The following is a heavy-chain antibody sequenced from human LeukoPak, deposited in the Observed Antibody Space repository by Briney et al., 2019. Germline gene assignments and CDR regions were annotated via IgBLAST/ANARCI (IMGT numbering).Heavy chain of an antibody. Sequence: PGGSPRLSCAASGFTFSSYRMSWVRQAPGKGLEWVANIKQDGSEKYYVDSVKGRFTISRDNAKNSLYLQMNSLRVEDTAVYYCARDQYFIAAGYYYYMDVWGKGTTVTVSS. V-gene: IGHV3-7*01. CDR2: IKQDGSEK. CDR3: ARDQYFIAAGYYYYMDV. D-gene: IGHD6-13*01. J-gene: IGHJ6*03. CDR1: GFTFSSYR.